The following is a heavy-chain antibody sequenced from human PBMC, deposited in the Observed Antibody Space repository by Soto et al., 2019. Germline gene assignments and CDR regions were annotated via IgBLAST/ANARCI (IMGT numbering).Heavy chain of an antibody. CDR3: ARDQRAYCGGDCSSEYNWFDP. CDR2: IYYSGST. CDR1: GGSISSYY. Sequence: PSETLSLTCTVSGGSISSYYWSWIRQPPGKGLEWIGYIYYSGSTNYNPSLKSRVTISVDTSKNQFSLKLSSVTAADTAVYYCARDQRAYCGGDCSSEYNWFDPWGQGTLVTVSS. D-gene: IGHD2-21*02. J-gene: IGHJ5*02. V-gene: IGHV4-59*01.